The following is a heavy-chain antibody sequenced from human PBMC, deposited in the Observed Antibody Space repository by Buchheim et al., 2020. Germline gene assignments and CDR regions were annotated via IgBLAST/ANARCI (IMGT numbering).Heavy chain of an antibody. V-gene: IGHV1-69*02. CDR3: ARGPYCSSTSCYELIYYYYGMDV. J-gene: IGHJ6*02. CDR1: GGTFSSYT. CDR2: IIPILGIA. Sequence: QVQLVQSGAEVKKPGSSVKVSCKASGGTFSSYTISWVRQAPGQGLEWMGRIIPILGIANYAQKFQGRVTITADKSTSTAYMELSSLRSEDTAVYYCARGPYCSSTSCYELIYYYYGMDVWGQGTT. D-gene: IGHD2-2*01.